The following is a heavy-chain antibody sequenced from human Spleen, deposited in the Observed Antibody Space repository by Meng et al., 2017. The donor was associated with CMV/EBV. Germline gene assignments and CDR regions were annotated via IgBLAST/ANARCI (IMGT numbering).Heavy chain of an antibody. Sequence: GESLKISCEASGFTVSTYEMSWVRQAPGKGLEWVSYISSGGRVIYYADSVKGRFTISRDNAKNSLYLQMNSLRAEDTAVYYCARTGAADAFDIWGQGTMVTVSS. CDR2: ISSGGRVI. CDR1: GFTVSTYE. J-gene: IGHJ3*02. D-gene: IGHD1-14*01. CDR3: ARTGAADAFDI. V-gene: IGHV3-48*03.